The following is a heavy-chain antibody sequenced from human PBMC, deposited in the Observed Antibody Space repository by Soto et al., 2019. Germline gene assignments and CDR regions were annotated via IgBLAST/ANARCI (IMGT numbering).Heavy chain of an antibody. J-gene: IGHJ6*03. CDR3: ARVFMGSGSYPKIYYYYYYMDG. D-gene: IGHD3-10*01. CDR2: ISAYNGNT. Sequence: QVQLVQSGAEVKKPGASVKVSCKASGYTFTSYGISWVRQAPGQGLEWMGWISAYNGNTNYAQKLQGRVTMTTDTSTSTAYMELRSLRSDDTAVYYCARVFMGSGSYPKIYYYYYYMDGWGKGTTVTVSS. CDR1: GYTFTSYG. V-gene: IGHV1-18*01.